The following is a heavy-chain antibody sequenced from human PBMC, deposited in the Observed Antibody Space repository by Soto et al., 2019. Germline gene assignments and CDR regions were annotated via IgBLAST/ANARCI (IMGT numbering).Heavy chain of an antibody. V-gene: IGHV1-18*01. CDR3: ASCTDYIWGSYRSPYYYYYMDV. D-gene: IGHD3-16*02. CDR1: GYTFTSYG. CDR2: ISAYNGNT. J-gene: IGHJ6*03. Sequence: GASVKVSCKASGYTFTSYGISWVRQAPGQGLEWMGWISAYNGNTNYAQKLQGRVTMTTDTSTSTAYMGLRSLRSGDTAVYYCASCTDYIWGSYRSPYYYYYMDVWGKGTTVTVSS.